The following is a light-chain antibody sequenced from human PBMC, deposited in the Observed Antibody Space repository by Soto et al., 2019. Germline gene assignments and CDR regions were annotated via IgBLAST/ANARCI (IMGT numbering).Light chain of an antibody. V-gene: IGKV3-15*01. CDR1: QSVNSN. J-gene: IGKJ1*01. CDR2: GAS. CDR3: QEYNTWPWT. Sequence: ETVMTQPPATLSVSPGERATLSCRASQSVNSNVAWYQQKLGQAPRVLIFGASTRATGIPARFSGSGSGTEFSLTINSLQSEDFAVYYCQEYNTWPWTFGQGTKVDI.